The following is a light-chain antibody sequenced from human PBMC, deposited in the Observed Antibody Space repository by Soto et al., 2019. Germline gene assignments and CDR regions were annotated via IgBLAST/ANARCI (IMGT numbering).Light chain of an antibody. CDR2: GAS. CDR3: EQYYNSPSWT. CDR1: QSISSN. V-gene: IGKV3-15*01. Sequence: EGVMTQSQATLSVSPGKRVALSCSPSQSISSNLAWYQQKPGQAPRLLIYGASTRATGIPARFSGSGSGTQFTLTIRSRQSDDSALYYCEQYYNSPSWTFRQGTKVDVK. J-gene: IGKJ1*01.